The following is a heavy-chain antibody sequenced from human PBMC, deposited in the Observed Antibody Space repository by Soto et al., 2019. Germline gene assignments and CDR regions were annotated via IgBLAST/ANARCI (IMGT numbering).Heavy chain of an antibody. CDR2: ISGSGGST. J-gene: IGHJ3*01. V-gene: IGHV3-23*01. Sequence: GGSLSLSCAASGFTFSSYAMSWVRQAPGKGLEWVSAISGSGGSTYYADSVKGRFTISRDNSKNTLYLQMNSLRAEDTAVYYCAKDPGLGGYYDSSGYPNSVWGQGTMVTVSS. CDR3: AKDPGLGGYYDSSGYPNSV. D-gene: IGHD3-22*01. CDR1: GFTFSSYA.